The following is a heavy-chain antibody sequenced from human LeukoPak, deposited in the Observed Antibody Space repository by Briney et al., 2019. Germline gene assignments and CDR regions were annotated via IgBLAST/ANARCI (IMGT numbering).Heavy chain of an antibody. CDR3: ARAGYCINGVCYNFDY. CDR2: IYYGGST. V-gene: IGHV4-59*01. J-gene: IGHJ4*02. Sequence: KASETLSLTCTVSGGSISSYYWSWIRQPPGKGLEWIGYIYYGGSTNYNPSLKSRVTISLDTSKNRFSLNLRSVTAADTAVYYCARAGYCINGVCYNFDYWGQGTLVTVSS. D-gene: IGHD2-8*01. CDR1: GGSISSYY.